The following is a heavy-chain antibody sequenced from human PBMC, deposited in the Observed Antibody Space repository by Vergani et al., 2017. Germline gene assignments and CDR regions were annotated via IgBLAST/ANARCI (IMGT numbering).Heavy chain of an antibody. CDR1: GFTFSSYA. Sequence: EVQLLESGGGLVQPGGSLRLSCAASGFTFSSYAMSWVRQAPGKGLEWVSAISGSGGSTYYADSVKGRFTISRDNSKNTLYLQMNSRRAEDTAVYYCAKDISITHYYYGMDVWGQGTTVTVSS. CDR2: ISGSGGST. J-gene: IGHJ6*02. D-gene: IGHD3-10*01. V-gene: IGHV3-23*01. CDR3: AKDISITHYYYGMDV.